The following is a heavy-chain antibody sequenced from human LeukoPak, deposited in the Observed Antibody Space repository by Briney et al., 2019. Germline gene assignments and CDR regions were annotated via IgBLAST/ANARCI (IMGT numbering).Heavy chain of an antibody. CDR2: NSGDGGST. V-gene: IGHV3-43*02. CDR1: GHPFDDYA. Sequence: GGSLRLSCAASGHPFDDYAMHWVRQAPGKGLEWVSLNSGDGGSTYYADSVKGRFAISRGNSKNSLYLQMNSLRTEDTALYYCAKDIRYYYDSSGKDAFDIWGQGTMVTVSS. D-gene: IGHD3-22*01. J-gene: IGHJ3*02. CDR3: AKDIRYYYDSSGKDAFDI.